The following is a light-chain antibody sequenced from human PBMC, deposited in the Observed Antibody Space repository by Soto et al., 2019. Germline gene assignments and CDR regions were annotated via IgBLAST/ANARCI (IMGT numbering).Light chain of an antibody. Sequence: QSVLTQPPSVSGAPGQRVTISCTGSSSNIGAGYDVHWYQQLPGTAPKLLIYANTIRPSGVPDRFSGSKSGTSASLAITGLQADDEAAYHCQSYDSSLSGVLFGGGTKLTVL. V-gene: IGLV1-40*01. CDR1: SSNIGAGYD. J-gene: IGLJ2*01. CDR2: ANT. CDR3: QSYDSSLSGVL.